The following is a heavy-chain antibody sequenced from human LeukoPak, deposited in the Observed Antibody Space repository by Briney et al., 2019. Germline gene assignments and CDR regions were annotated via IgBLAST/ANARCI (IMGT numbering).Heavy chain of an antibody. CDR2: IYTSGST. Sequence: SQTLSLTCTVSGGSISSGSYYWSWIRQPAGKGLEWIGRIYTSGSTNYNPSLKSRVTISVDMSKNQFSLKLSSVTAADTAVYYCARQKWAVVTAPYYFDYWGQGTLVTVSS. J-gene: IGHJ4*02. CDR3: ARQKWAVVTAPYYFDY. CDR1: GGSISSGSYY. D-gene: IGHD5-18*01. V-gene: IGHV4-61*02.